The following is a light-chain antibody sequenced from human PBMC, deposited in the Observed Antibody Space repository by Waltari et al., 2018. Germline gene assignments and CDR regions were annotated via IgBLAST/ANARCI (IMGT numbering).Light chain of an antibody. Sequence: DIQMTQSPSTLSASVGDRVTITCRASQSVNRWLAWYQQKPGEAPKLLISKASALQNGVAPRFSGGGSGTEFNLTISNLQPDDSSTYYGQQYEAFPVTFGHGTKVEIK. V-gene: IGKV1-5*03. J-gene: IGKJ1*01. CDR2: KAS. CDR1: QSVNRW. CDR3: QQYEAFPVT.